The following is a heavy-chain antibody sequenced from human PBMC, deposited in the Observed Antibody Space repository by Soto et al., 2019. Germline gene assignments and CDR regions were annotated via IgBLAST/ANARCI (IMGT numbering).Heavy chain of an antibody. CDR2: ISSSSSTT. J-gene: IGHJ5*02. V-gene: IGHV3-48*01. CDR1: GFTFSSYS. CDR3: AKDRGITGTTGFDP. Sequence: GGSLRLSCAASGFTFSSYSMNWVRQAPGKGLEWVSYISSSSSTTYYADSVKGRFTISRDNSKNTLYLQMNSLRAEDTAVYYCAKDRGITGTTGFDPWGQGTLVTVSS. D-gene: IGHD1-7*01.